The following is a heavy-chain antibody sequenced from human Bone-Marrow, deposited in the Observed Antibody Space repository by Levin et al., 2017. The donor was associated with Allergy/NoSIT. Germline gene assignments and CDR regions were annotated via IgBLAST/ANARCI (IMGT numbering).Heavy chain of an antibody. Sequence: KVSCKGSGYSFTSYWIGWVRQMPGKGLEWMGIIYPGDSDTRYSPSFQGQVTISADKSISTAYLQWSSLKASDTAMYYCARQNPFMYYYDSSGSRAFDIWGQGTMVTVSS. CDR3: ARQNPFMYYYDSSGSRAFDI. CDR2: IYPGDSDT. CDR1: GYSFTSYW. J-gene: IGHJ3*02. V-gene: IGHV5-51*01. D-gene: IGHD3-22*01.